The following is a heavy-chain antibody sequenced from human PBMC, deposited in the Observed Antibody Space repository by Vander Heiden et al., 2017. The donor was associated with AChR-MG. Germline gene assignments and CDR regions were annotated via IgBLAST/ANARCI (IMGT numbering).Heavy chain of an antibody. V-gene: IGHV3-30-3*01. J-gene: IGHJ6*03. CDR1: GFTFSSYA. CDR2: ISYDGSNK. CDR3: ASNTYYYDSSGYYPSYYYYMDV. Sequence: QVQLVESGGGVVQPGRSLRLSCAASGFTFSSYAMHWVRQAPGKGLEWVAVISYDGSNKYYADSVKGRFTISRDNSKNTLYLQMNSLRAEDTAVYYCASNTYYYDSSGYYPSYYYYMDVWGKGTTVTVSS. D-gene: IGHD3-22*01.